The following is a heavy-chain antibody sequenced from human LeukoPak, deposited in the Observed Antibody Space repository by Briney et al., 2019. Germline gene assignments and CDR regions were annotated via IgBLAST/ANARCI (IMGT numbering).Heavy chain of an antibody. V-gene: IGHV3-23*01. J-gene: IGHJ4*02. Sequence: GGSLRLSCAASGFTFSSYAMSWVRQAPGKGLEWVSAISGSGGSTYYADSVKGRFTISRDNSENTLYLQMNSLRAEDTAVYYCAKQGRGYCSGGSCYGPYYFDYWGQGTLVTVSS. D-gene: IGHD2-15*01. CDR2: ISGSGGST. CDR3: AKQGRGYCSGGSCYGPYYFDY. CDR1: GFTFSSYA.